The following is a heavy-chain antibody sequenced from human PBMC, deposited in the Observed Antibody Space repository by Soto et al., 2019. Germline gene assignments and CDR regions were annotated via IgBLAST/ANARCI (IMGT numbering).Heavy chain of an antibody. CDR2: ISSSSSTI. V-gene: IGHV3-48*02. D-gene: IGHD5-18*01. CDR3: ARDGNTAMVAYYYGMDV. J-gene: IGHJ6*02. Sequence: EVQLVESGGGLVQPGGSLRLSCAASGFTFSSYSMNWVRQAPGKGLEWVSYISSSSSTIYYADSVKGRFTISRDNAKNSLYLQMNSLRDEDTAVYYCARDGNTAMVAYYYGMDVWGQGTTVTVS. CDR1: GFTFSSYS.